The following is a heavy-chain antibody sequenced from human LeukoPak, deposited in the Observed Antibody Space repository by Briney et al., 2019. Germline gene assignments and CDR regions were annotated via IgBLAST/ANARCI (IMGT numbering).Heavy chain of an antibody. Sequence: SETLSLTCTVSGXSISSYYWSWIRQPPGKGLEWIGYIYYNGSTNYNPSLKSRVTISVDTSKNQFSLKLSSVTAADTAVYYCARGNYDILTGYYSNFDYWGQGTLVTVSS. CDR1: GXSISSYY. J-gene: IGHJ4*02. CDR3: ARGNYDILTGYYSNFDY. D-gene: IGHD3-9*01. CDR2: IYYNGST. V-gene: IGHV4-59*01.